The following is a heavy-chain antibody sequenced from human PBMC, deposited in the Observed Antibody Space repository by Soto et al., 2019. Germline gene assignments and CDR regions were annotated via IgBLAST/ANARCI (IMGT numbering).Heavy chain of an antibody. D-gene: IGHD1-1*01. Sequence: GASVKVSCKASGYTFTSYDINWVRQATGQGLEWMGWINPNNGNTGYAQKFQGRVTMARSTSISTAYMELSSLRSDDTAVYFCARKSSGTRGGFDPWGQGTLVTVSS. J-gene: IGHJ5*02. V-gene: IGHV1-8*01. CDR3: ARKSSGTRGGFDP. CDR2: INPNNGNT. CDR1: GYTFTSYD.